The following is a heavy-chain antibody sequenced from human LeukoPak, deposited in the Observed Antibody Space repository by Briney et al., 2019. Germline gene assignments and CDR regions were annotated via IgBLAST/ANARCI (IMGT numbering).Heavy chain of an antibody. CDR1: GGSISSYY. CDR2: IYYSGST. Sequence: PSETLSLTCTVSGGSISSYYWSWIRQPPGKGLEWIGYIYYSGSTNYNPSLKSRVTISVDTSKNQFSLKLSSVTAADTAVYYCARFPITGGSYRRWYFVLWGRGTLVTVSS. CDR3: ARFPITGGSYRRWYFVL. J-gene: IGHJ2*01. V-gene: IGHV4-59*08. D-gene: IGHD3-16*02.